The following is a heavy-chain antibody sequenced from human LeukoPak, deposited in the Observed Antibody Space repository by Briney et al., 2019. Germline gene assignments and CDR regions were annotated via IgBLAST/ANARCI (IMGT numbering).Heavy chain of an antibody. V-gene: IGHV3-33*06. CDR3: AKDLDKADY. J-gene: IGHJ4*02. CDR1: GLSFSNSG. CDR2: IWSDGSKT. D-gene: IGHD3-22*01. Sequence: GGSLRLSCAASGLSFSNSGMHWVRQAPGKGLEWVAMIWSDGSKTYYADSVKGRFTISRDNSKNTLYLQMNSLRAEDTAVYYCAKDLDKADYWGQGTLVTVSS.